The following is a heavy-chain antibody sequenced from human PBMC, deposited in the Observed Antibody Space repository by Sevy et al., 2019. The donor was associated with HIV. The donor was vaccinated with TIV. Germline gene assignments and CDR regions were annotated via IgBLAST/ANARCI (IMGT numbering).Heavy chain of an antibody. CDR3: ASVEDVVAAINDYYYYGMDV. CDR2: IKQDGSQK. V-gene: IGHV3-7*01. Sequence: GGSLRLSCAASGFTFSDYWMSWVRQAPGKGLEWVANIKQDGSQKYFVDSVKGRFTISRDNAKNSLYLQMDNLRAEDTAVYYCASVEDVVAAINDYYYYGMDVWGQGTTVTVSS. J-gene: IGHJ6*02. CDR1: GFTFSDYW. D-gene: IGHD2-15*01.